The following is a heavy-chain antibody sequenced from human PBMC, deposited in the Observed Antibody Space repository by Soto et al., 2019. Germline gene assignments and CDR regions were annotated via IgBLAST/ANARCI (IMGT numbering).Heavy chain of an antibody. CDR2: IKKDGSEK. J-gene: IGHJ4*02. CDR1: GFSFSTYW. Sequence: EVQLVESGGGLVQPRGSLRLSCAASGFSFSTYWMNWVRQAPGKGLEWVAIIKKDGSEKLYVDSVKGRFTISRDNARNSLYLEMNRLRAEDTAFYYCVAGSGWLPDFWGQGTLVTVSS. D-gene: IGHD6-19*01. V-gene: IGHV3-7*01. CDR3: VAGSGWLPDF.